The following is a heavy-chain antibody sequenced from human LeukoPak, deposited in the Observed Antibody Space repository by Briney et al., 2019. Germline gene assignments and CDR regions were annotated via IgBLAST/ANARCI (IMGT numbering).Heavy chain of an antibody. D-gene: IGHD3-3*01. CDR3: ARVGNTLRFYYYYYMDV. V-gene: IGHV4-34*01. J-gene: IGHJ6*03. CDR1: GGSFSGYY. CDR2: INHSGST. Sequence: SETLSLTCAVYGGSFSGYYWSWIRQPPGKGLEWIGEINHSGSTNYNPSLKSRVTISVDTSKNQFSLKLSSVTAADTAVYYCARVGNTLRFYYYYYMDVWGKGTTVTVSS.